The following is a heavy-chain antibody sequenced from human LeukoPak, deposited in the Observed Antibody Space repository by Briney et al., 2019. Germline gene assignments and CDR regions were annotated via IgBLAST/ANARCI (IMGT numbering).Heavy chain of an antibody. V-gene: IGHV4-4*07. CDR3: ASNCGGDCYSDVPLGY. Sequence: PSETLSLTCTVSGGSISSYYWSWIRQPAGKGLEWIGRIYTSGSTNYNPSLKSRVPMSVDTSKNQFSLKLSSVTAADTAVYYCASNCGGDCYSDVPLGYWGQGTLVTASS. D-gene: IGHD2-21*02. CDR1: GGSISSYY. J-gene: IGHJ4*02. CDR2: IYTSGST.